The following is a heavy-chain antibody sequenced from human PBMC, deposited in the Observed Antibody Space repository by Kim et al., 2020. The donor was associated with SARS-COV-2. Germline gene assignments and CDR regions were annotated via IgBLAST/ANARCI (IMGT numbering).Heavy chain of an antibody. V-gene: IGHV3-30*18. CDR3: SKGLELAVAGTPIDY. J-gene: IGHJ4*01. CDR2: ISYDGSNK. Sequence: GGSLRLSCAASGITFSSYGMHWVRQAPGKGLEWVAVISYDGSNKYYADSVKGRFTISRDNSKNTLYLQMNSLRAEDTAVYYCSKGLELAVAGTPIDYWG. D-gene: IGHD6-19*01. CDR1: GITFSSYG.